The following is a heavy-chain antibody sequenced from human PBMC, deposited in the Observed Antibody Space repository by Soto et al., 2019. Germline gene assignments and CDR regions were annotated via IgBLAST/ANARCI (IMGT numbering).Heavy chain of an antibody. CDR1: GFPFSNYA. CDR2: ISANTDYA. V-gene: IGHV3-23*01. CDR3: AKVPSQYIWGSYLRYDDY. D-gene: IGHD3-16*02. Sequence: EVQILASGGGLVQPGGSLRLSCAASGFPFSNYAMTWVRQAPGKGLEWVSAISANTDYAYYADSVKDRFTISRDNSKNTLYLQMDSLRAEDTAVYYCAKVPSQYIWGSYLRYDDYWGQGPLVTVSS. J-gene: IGHJ4*02.